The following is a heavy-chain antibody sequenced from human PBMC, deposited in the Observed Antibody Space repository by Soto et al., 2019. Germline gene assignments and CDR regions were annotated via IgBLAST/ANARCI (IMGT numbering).Heavy chain of an antibody. J-gene: IGHJ3*02. CDR1: GYSFTSYW. D-gene: IGHD3-22*01. Sequence: LGESLKISCKGSGYSFTSYWIGWVRQMRGKGLEWMGIIYPGDSDTRYSPSFQGQVTISADKSISTAYLQWSSLKASDTAMYYCARLGRRGKSITMIVVVTPNDAFDIWGQGTMVTVSS. CDR3: ARLGRRGKSITMIVVVTPNDAFDI. CDR2: IYPGDSDT. V-gene: IGHV5-51*01.